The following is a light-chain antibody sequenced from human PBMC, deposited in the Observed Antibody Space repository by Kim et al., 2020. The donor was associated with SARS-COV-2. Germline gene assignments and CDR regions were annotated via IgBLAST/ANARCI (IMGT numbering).Light chain of an antibody. Sequence: QSVLTQPPSVSAAPGQKVTISCSGSSSNIGNNYVSWYQQLPGTAPKLLIYDNNKRPSGIPDRFSGSKSGTSATLGITGLQTGDEADYYCGTWDSSLSVPNYVFGTGTQLTVL. J-gene: IGLJ1*01. CDR2: DNN. CDR3: GTWDSSLSVPNYV. CDR1: SSNIGNNY. V-gene: IGLV1-51*01.